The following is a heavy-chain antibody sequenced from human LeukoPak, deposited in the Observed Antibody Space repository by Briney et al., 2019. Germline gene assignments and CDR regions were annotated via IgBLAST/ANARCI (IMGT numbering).Heavy chain of an antibody. CDR2: IKSKTDGGTT. D-gene: IGHD2/OR15-2a*01. CDR1: GFTFSNAW. CDR3: TTVALWPRGYYYYGMDV. J-gene: IGHJ6*02. V-gene: IGHV3-15*01. Sequence: PGGSLRLSCAASGFTFSNAWMSWVRQAPGKGLEWVGRIKSKTDGGTTDYAAPVKGRSTISRDDSKNTLYLQMNSLKTEDTAVYYCTTVALWPRGYYYYGMDVWGQGTTVTVSS.